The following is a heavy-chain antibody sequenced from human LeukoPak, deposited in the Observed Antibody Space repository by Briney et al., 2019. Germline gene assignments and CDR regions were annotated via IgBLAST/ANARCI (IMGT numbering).Heavy chain of an antibody. CDR2: IYSGGST. CDR1: GFTVSSNY. D-gene: IGHD6-13*01. V-gene: IGHV3-53*04. CDR3: AIGIAAAGTTIDY. J-gene: IGHJ4*02. Sequence: PGGSLRLSCAASGFTVSSNYMGWVRQAPGKGLEWVSVIYSGGSTYYADSVKGRFTISRHNSKNTLYLQMNSLRAEDTAVYYCAIGIAAAGTTIDYWGQGTLVTVSS.